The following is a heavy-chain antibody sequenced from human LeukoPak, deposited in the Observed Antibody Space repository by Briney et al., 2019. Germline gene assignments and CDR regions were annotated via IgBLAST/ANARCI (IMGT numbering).Heavy chain of an antibody. CDR2: ISYDGSNK. Sequence: GGSLRLSCAASGFTFSSYGMHWVRQAPGKGLEWVAVISYDGSNKYYADSVKGRFTISRDNSKNTLYLQMNSLRAEDTAVYYCARGGGAAAVYYYYYYMDVWGKGTTVTISS. D-gene: IGHD6-13*01. CDR1: GFTFSSYG. J-gene: IGHJ6*03. V-gene: IGHV3-30*03. CDR3: ARGGGAAAVYYYYYYMDV.